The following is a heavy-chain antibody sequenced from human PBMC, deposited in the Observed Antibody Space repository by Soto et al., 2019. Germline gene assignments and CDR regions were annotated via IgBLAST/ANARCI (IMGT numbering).Heavy chain of an antibody. CDR3: VQIAVAGMLGYYYGMDV. D-gene: IGHD6-19*01. V-gene: IGHV1-69*12. CDR2: IIPIFGTA. J-gene: IGHJ6*02. CDR1: GGTFSSYA. Sequence: QVQLVQSGAEVKKPGSSVKVSCKASGGTFSSYAISWVRQAPGQGLEWMGGIIPIFGTANYAQKFQGRVTITADESTSTAYMELSSLRSEDTAVYYCVQIAVAGMLGYYYGMDVWGQGTTVTVSS.